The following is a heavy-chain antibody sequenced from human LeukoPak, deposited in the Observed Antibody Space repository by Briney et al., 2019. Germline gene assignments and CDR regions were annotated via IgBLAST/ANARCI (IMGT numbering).Heavy chain of an antibody. CDR3: AKPSGSGVDY. CDR1: GFTFSNYA. V-gene: IGHV3-23*01. Sequence: GGSLRLSCAASGFTFSNYALNWVRQAPGKGLEWVSAISGNGASTYYADSVKGRFTISRDSSKNTLYLQMNSVRSEDTALYYCAKPSGSGVDYWGQGTRVTVSS. J-gene: IGHJ4*01. D-gene: IGHD1-26*01. CDR2: ISGNGAST.